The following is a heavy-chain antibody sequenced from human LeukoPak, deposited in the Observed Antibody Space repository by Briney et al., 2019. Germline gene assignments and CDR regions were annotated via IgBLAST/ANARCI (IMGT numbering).Heavy chain of an antibody. CDR1: GGSISSYY. V-gene: IGHV4-4*09. Sequence: SETLSLTCTVSGGSISSYYWSWIRQPPGKGLEWIGYIYTSGSTNYNPSLKSRVTISVDTSKNQFSLKLSSVTAADTAVYYCVRQGDYYGSGDHFDYWGQGTLVTVSS. CDR3: VRQGDYYGSGDHFDY. J-gene: IGHJ4*02. D-gene: IGHD3-10*01. CDR2: IYTSGST.